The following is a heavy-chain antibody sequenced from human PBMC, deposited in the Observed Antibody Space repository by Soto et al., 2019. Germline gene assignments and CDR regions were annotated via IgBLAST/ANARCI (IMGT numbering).Heavy chain of an antibody. CDR3: ARPVLGAAAGSDYFDY. D-gene: IGHD6-13*01. CDR1: GGSISSSSYY. CDR2: IYYSGST. J-gene: IGHJ4*02. V-gene: IGHV4-39*01. Sequence: QLQLQESGPGLVKPSETLSLTCTVSGGSISSSSYYWGWIRQPPGKGLEWIGSIYYSGSTYYNPSLKSRVTISGDTSKNQFSLKLSSVTAADTAVYYCARPVLGAAAGSDYFDYWGQGTLVTVSS.